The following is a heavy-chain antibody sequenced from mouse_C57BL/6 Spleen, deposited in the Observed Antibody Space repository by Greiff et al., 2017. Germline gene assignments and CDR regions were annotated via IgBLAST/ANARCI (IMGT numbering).Heavy chain of an antibody. V-gene: IGHV1-26*01. J-gene: IGHJ1*03. CDR3: ARSRQLWYFDV. CDR2: INPNNGGT. CDR1: GYTFTDYY. D-gene: IGHD4-1*02. Sequence: EVQLQQSGPELVKPGASVKISCKASGYTFTDYYMNWVKQSHGKSLEWIGDINPNNGGTSYNQKFKGKATLTVDKSSSTAYMELRSLTSEDSAVYYCARSRQLWYFDVWGTGTTVTVSS.